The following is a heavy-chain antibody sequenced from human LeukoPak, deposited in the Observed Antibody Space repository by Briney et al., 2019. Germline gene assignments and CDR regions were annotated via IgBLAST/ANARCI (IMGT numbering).Heavy chain of an antibody. CDR2: IYYSGST. Sequence: SETLSLTCTVSGGSISSYYWSWIRQPPGKGLEWIGYIYYSGSTNYNPSLKSRVTISVDTSKNQFSLKLSSVTAADTAVYYCASLGSGSYRGEFFDYWGQGTLVTVSS. V-gene: IGHV4-59*01. CDR1: GGSISSYY. D-gene: IGHD1-26*01. J-gene: IGHJ4*02. CDR3: ASLGSGSYRGEFFDY.